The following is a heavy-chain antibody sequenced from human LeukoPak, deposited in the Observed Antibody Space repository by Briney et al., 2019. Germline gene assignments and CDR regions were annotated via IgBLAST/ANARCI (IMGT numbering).Heavy chain of an antibody. CDR2: INSDGSST. D-gene: IGHD5-24*01. V-gene: IGHV3-74*01. CDR3: AKLIRDVTIYDF. CDR1: GFTFSDYY. J-gene: IGHJ4*03. Sequence: GGSLRLSCAASGFTFSDYYMNWIRQAPGKGLVWVSRINSDGSSTSYADSVKGRFTISRDNTRNFLFLQMNSLRAEDTAFYYCAKLIRDVTIYDFWGPGSLVTVSS.